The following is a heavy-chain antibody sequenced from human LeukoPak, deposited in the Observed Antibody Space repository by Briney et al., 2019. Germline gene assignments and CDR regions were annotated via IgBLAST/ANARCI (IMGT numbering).Heavy chain of an antibody. CDR2: IKPNSGDT. Sequence: ASVKVSCKASGYSFADYYMHWVRQAPGQGLEWMGWIKPNSGDTRSAQKFQGRVIMTRDTSTGTAYMELSSLRYDDTAVYYCATNVLVRDIINWFDPWGQGTLVTVSS. CDR3: ATNVLVRDIINWFDP. CDR1: GYSFADYY. J-gene: IGHJ5*02. V-gene: IGHV1-2*02. D-gene: IGHD3-10*01.